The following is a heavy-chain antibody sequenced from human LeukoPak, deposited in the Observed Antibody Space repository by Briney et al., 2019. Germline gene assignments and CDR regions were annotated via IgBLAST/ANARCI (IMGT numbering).Heavy chain of an antibody. D-gene: IGHD6-13*01. J-gene: IGHJ5*02. V-gene: IGHV4-39*07. Sequence: SETLSLTCTVSGGSISSSSYYWGWFRQPPGKGLEWIGSIYYSGSTYYNPSLKSRVTISVDTSKNQFSLKLSSVTAADTAVYYCARDWVAAARNNWFDPWAREPWSPSPQ. CDR3: ARDWVAAARNNWFDP. CDR2: IYYSGST. CDR1: GGSISSSSYY.